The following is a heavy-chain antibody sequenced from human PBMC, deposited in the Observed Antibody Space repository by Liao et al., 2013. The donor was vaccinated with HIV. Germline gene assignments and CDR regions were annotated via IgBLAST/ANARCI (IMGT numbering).Heavy chain of an antibody. CDR2: IYTSGIT. Sequence: QVQLQESGPGLVKPSQTLSLTCTVSGGSISSGSYYWTWIRQPAGKGLEWIGRIYTSGITNYNPSLKSRVTISVDTSKNQFSLKLSSVTAADTAVYYCAREYYGSGSYSYYYYMDVWGKGTTVTVSS. D-gene: IGHD3-10*01. CDR3: AREYYGSGSYSYYYYMDV. J-gene: IGHJ6*03. CDR1: GGSISSGSYY. V-gene: IGHV4-61*02.